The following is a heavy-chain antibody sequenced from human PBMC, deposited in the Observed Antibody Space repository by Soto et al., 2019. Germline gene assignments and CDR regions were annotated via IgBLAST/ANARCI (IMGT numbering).Heavy chain of an antibody. J-gene: IGHJ6*02. CDR1: GGTFSSYA. V-gene: IGHV1-69*06. CDR3: AQSYYDFWSGKKYYYYGIDV. CDR2: IIPIFGTT. D-gene: IGHD3-3*01. Sequence: VKVSCKASGGTFSSYAISWVRQAPGQGLEWMGGIIPIFGTTNYAQKFQGRVTITADKSTSTAYMELSSLRSEDTAVYYCAQSYYDFWSGKKYYYYGIDVWGQGTTVTVYS.